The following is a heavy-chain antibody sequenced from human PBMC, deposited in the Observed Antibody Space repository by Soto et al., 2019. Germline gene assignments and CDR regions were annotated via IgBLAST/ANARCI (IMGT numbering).Heavy chain of an antibody. J-gene: IGHJ3*02. V-gene: IGHV4-30-4*01. CDR1: GGSISSGDYY. D-gene: IGHD1-26*01. CDR2: IYYSGST. CDR3: ARIRVVGSAFDI. Sequence: SETLSLTCTVSGGSISSGDYYWSRIRQPPGKGLEWIGYIYYSGSTYYNPSLKSRVTISVDTSKNQFSLKLSSVTAAETAVYYCARIRVVGSAFDIWGQGTMVTVSS.